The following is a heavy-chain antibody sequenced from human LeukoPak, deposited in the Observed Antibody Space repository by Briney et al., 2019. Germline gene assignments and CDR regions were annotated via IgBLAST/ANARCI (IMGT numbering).Heavy chain of an antibody. Sequence: SETLSLTCTVSGASISKYCWSWIRQTPGKRLEWIAYSSYTGSTALNPSLDSRVTISIDTSKNQLSLKLTSVTAADTAVYYCARVRSMTTVRDSFNIWGQGTPVTVSS. V-gene: IGHV4-59*01. D-gene: IGHD4-11*01. J-gene: IGHJ3*02. CDR2: SSYTGST. CDR3: ARVRSMTTVRDSFNI. CDR1: GASISKYC.